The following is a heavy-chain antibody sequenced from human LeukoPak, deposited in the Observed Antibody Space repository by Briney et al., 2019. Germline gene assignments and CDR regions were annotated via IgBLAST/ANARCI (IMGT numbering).Heavy chain of an antibody. D-gene: IGHD1-26*01. V-gene: IGHV4-59*12. J-gene: IGHJ3*02. CDR2: IYHSGST. Sequence: TSETLSLTCTVSGGSISSYYWSWIRQPPGKGLEWIGYIYHSGSTYYNPSLKSRVTISVDRSKSQFSLKLSSVTAADTAMYYCARVDSYDAFDIWGQGTMVTVSS. CDR3: ARVDSYDAFDI. CDR1: GGSISSYY.